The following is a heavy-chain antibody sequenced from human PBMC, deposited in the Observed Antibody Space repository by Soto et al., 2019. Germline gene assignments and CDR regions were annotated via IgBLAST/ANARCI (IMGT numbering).Heavy chain of an antibody. D-gene: IGHD6-6*01. J-gene: IGHJ5*02. CDR1: GYTFTSYY. CDR3: ARSIAARPRALDP. CDR2: IIPIFGTA. V-gene: IGHV1-69*13. Sequence: SVKVSCKASGYTFTSYYMHWVRQAPGQGLEWMGGIIPIFGTANYAQKFQGRVTITADESTSTAYMELSSLRSEDTAVYYCARSIAARPRALDPWGQGTLVTVSS.